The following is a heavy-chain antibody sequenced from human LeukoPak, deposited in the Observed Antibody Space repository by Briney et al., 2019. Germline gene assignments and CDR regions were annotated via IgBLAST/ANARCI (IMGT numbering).Heavy chain of an antibody. V-gene: IGHV1-69*02. D-gene: IGHD3-22*01. CDR1: GGTFSSYT. CDR2: IIPILGIA. CDR3: ARWGGSGYYLDY. J-gene: IGHJ4*02. Sequence: ASVKVSCKASGGTFSSYTISWVRQAPGQGLEWMGRIIPILGIANYAQKFQGRVTITADKSTSTAYMELSSLRSEDTAVYYCARWGGSGYYLDYWGQGTLVTVSS.